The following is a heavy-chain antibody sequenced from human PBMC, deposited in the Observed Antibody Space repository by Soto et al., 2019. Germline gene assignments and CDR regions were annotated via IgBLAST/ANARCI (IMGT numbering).Heavy chain of an antibody. D-gene: IGHD7-27*01. Sequence: GGSLRLSCAASGFTFSSYAMSWVRQAPGKGLEWVSAISGSGGSTYYADSVKGRFTISRDNSKNTLYLQINSLRAEDTAVYYCAKGPDYSGDPDDDTGGYYFDYWGQGTLVTVSS. CDR3: AKGPDYSGDPDDDTGGYYFDY. J-gene: IGHJ4*02. V-gene: IGHV3-23*01. CDR2: ISGSGGST. CDR1: GFTFSSYA.